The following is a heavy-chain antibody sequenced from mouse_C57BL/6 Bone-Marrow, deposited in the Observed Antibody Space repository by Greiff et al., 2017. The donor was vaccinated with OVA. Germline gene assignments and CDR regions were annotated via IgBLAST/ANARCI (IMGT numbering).Heavy chain of an antibody. Sequence: EVQVVESGPGLVKPSQTVFLTCTVTGISITTGNYRWSWIRQFPGNKLEWMGYIYYSGTITYNPSLTSRTTITRDTPKNQFFLEMNSLTAEDTATYYCARGGYDGYEFAYWGQGTLVTVSA. CDR2: IYYSGTI. D-gene: IGHD2-3*01. J-gene: IGHJ3*01. CDR3: ARGGYDGYEFAY. CDR1: GISITTGNYR. V-gene: IGHV3-5*01.